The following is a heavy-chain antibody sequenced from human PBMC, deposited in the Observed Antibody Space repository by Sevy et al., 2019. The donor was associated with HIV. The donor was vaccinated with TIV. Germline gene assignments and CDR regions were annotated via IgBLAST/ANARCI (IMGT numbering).Heavy chain of an antibody. J-gene: IGHJ4*02. Sequence: GGSLRLSCAASGFTFSSYSMNWVRQAPRKGLERVSSISSSSSYMYYADSVKGRFTISRDNAKNSLYLQMNSLRAEDTAVYYCARGPLTYYYDSSGYYYAYYFDYWGQGTLVTVSS. CDR1: GFTFSSYS. CDR3: ARGPLTYYYDSSGYYYAYYFDY. D-gene: IGHD3-22*01. V-gene: IGHV3-21*01. CDR2: ISSSSSYM.